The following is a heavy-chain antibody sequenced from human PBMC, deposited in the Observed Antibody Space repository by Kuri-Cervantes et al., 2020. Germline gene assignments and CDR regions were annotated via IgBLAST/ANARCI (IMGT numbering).Heavy chain of an antibody. CDR3: AKETYCSSTSCGYGMDV. J-gene: IGHJ6*02. CDR1: GFKFEDYA. V-gene: IGHV3-9*01. CDR2: IVYNNNTI. Sequence: LSLTCAASGFKFEDYAMHWVRQAPGKGLGWVSGIVYNNNTIVYADSVKGRFTIYRDNAKNSLFLQMSSLRAEDTALYYCAKETYCSSTSCGYGMDVWGQGTTVTVSS. D-gene: IGHD2-2*01.